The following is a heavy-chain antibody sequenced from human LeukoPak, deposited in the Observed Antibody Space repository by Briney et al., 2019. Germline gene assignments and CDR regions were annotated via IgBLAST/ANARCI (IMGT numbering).Heavy chain of an antibody. CDR2: ITIKASNYAT. CDR1: GFTFSVSD. J-gene: IGHJ4*02. D-gene: IGHD6-19*01. Sequence: GGSLRLSCAASGFTFSVSDIHWVRQASGKGLEWVGRITIKASNYATAYAASVKGRFTISRDDSENTAYLQMNSLKTEDTAVYYCTTYRSGHYWGQGTLVTVSS. CDR3: TTYRSGHY. V-gene: IGHV3-73*01.